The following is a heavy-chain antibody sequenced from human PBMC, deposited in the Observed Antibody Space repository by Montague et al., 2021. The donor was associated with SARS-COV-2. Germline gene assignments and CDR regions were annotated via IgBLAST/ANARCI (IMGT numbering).Heavy chain of an antibody. D-gene: IGHD6-13*01. CDR1: GGSFSAYY. CDR2: TNHSGST. J-gene: IGHJ5*02. CDR3: ARTDYISSWFGAKKWFDP. V-gene: IGHV4-34*01. Sequence: SETLSLTCAVYGGSFSAYYWSWIRQPPGKGLEWIGETNHSGSTNYNPSLKSRVTISVDTSKNQFSLKLSSVTAADTAVYYCARTDYISSWFGAKKWFDPWGQGTLVTVSS.